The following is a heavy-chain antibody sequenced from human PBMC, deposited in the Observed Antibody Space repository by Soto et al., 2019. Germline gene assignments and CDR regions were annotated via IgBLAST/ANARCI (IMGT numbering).Heavy chain of an antibody. D-gene: IGHD1-26*01. Sequence: GGSLRLSCVASGFTFRSHWMHWVRQSPGKGLEWVSAIGASGAGTYYAEYVKGRFTISRDNSKNTLYLQMNSLRAEDTAVYYCALRKTGSYFDYWGKGP. V-gene: IGHV3-23*01. J-gene: IGHJ4*02. CDR2: IGASGAGT. CDR1: GFTFRSHW. CDR3: ALRKTGSYFDY.